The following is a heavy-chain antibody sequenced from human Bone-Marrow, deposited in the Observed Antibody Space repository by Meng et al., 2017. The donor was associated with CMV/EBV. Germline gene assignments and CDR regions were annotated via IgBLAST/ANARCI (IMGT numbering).Heavy chain of an antibody. CDR3: ATDPNWGTL. V-gene: IGHV3-21*01. J-gene: IGHJ4*02. D-gene: IGHD7-27*01. CDR1: QLIFSTYD. Sequence: VVRFGGGLVKPGVSLRRSCAVSQLIFSTYDMNWVRQAPGKGLEWVSSIGRSGTDVSYADSVKGRFTISRDIPKNSLYLQMNSLRAEDTAVYYCATDPNWGTLWGQGALVTVSS. CDR2: IGRSGTDV.